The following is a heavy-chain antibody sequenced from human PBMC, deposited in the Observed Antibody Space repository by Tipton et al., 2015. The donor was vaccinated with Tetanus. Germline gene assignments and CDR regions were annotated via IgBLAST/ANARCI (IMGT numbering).Heavy chain of an antibody. V-gene: IGHV3-7*05. CDR2: IKQDGSEK. CDR3: ARGSYYYDSSGYYYFDY. J-gene: IGHJ4*02. D-gene: IGHD3-22*01. Sequence: SLRLSCAASGFTFSSYWMSWVRQAPGKGLEWVANIKQDGSEKYYVDSVKGRFTISRDNAKNSLYLQMNSLRAEDTAVYYCARGSYYYDSSGYYYFDYWGQGTLVTVSS. CDR1: GFTFSSYW.